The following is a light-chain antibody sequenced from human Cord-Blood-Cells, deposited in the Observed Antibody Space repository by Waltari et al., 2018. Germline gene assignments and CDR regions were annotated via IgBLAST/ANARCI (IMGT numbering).Light chain of an antibody. J-gene: IGKJ5*01. CDR1: QSISSY. CDR2: AAS. V-gene: IGKV1-39*01. Sequence: DIQMTQSPSSLSASVGDRVTITCRASQSISSYLDWYQQKPGKAPKLLIYAASSLQSGVPSRFSCSGSGTDFTLTISSLQPEDFATYYCQQRYSTPSITFGQGTRLEIK. CDR3: QQRYSTPSIT.